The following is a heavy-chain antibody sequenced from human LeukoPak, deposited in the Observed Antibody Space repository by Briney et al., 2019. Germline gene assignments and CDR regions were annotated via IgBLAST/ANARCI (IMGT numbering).Heavy chain of an antibody. D-gene: IGHD5-24*01. V-gene: IGHV3-74*01. Sequence: GGSLRLSCVASGFAFSHHYMHWVRQAPGKGRVWVSRIDIDGNTNYADSVKGRFTISRDNTKDTVYLQMNSLRAEDTAVYYCARDLNYSFDYWGQGALVTVSS. CDR2: IDIDGNT. CDR1: GFAFSHHY. CDR3: ARDLNYSFDY. J-gene: IGHJ4*02.